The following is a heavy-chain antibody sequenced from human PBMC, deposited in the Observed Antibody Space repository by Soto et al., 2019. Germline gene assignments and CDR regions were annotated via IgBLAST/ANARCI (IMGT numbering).Heavy chain of an antibody. CDR3: AKDDFTDRGHDYIDY. V-gene: IGHV3-23*01. CDR1: GFSFTNFA. Sequence: PGGSLRLSCAASGFSFTNFAMSCVRQAPGKGLEWVAGIGASGDITWYADSVKGRLSISRDNSKNTLYLQLNSLRFEDTAVYYCAKDDFTDRGHDYIDYWGPATLVTVS. CDR2: IGASGDIT. D-gene: IGHD1-1*01. J-gene: IGHJ4*02.